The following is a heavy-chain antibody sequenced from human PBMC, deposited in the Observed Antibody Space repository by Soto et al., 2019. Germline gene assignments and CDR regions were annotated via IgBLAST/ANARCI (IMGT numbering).Heavy chain of an antibody. Sequence: SVKVSCKASGFTFTSSAVQWVRQARGQRLEWIGWIVVGSGNTNYAQKFQERVTITRDMSTSTAYMELSSLRSEDTAVYYCAAKDYGGRRGYYYGMDVWGQGTTVT. D-gene: IGHD4-17*01. V-gene: IGHV1-58*01. J-gene: IGHJ6*02. CDR1: GFTFTSSA. CDR3: AAKDYGGRRGYYYGMDV. CDR2: IVVGSGNT.